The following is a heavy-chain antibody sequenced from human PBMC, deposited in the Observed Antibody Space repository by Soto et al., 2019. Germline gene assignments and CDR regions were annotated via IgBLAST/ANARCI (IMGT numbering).Heavy chain of an antibody. CDR1: GFTFSTYS. J-gene: IGHJ4*02. D-gene: IGHD2-15*01. CDR3: AKFMGSRGNSFDS. V-gene: IGHV3-48*02. Sequence: EVQLVESGGGLVQPGGSLRLSCAASGFTFSTYSMNWVRQAPGKGLEWVSYISSSSSPIYYADSVRGRFTISRDNAKNSLSLQMNSLRDDDTAVYYCAKFMGSRGNSFDSWGQGTLVTVSS. CDR2: ISSSSSPI.